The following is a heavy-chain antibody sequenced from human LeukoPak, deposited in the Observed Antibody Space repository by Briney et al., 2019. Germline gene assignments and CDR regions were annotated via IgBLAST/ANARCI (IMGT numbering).Heavy chain of an antibody. V-gene: IGHV1-2*02. CDR3: AILGGFGGTKRAFDI. D-gene: IGHD3-16*01. CDR1: GYTFTGYY. CDR2: INPNSGGT. Sequence: ASVKVSCKASGYTFTGYYMHWVRQAPGQGLEWMGWINPNSGGTNYAQKFQGRVTMTRDTSISTAYMELSRLRSDDTAVYYCAILGGFGGTKRAFDIWGQGTMVTVSS. J-gene: IGHJ3*02.